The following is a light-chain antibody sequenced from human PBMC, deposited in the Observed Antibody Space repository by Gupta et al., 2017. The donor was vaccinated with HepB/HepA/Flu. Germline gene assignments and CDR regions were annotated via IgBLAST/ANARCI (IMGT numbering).Light chain of an antibody. CDR1: QNLLFSDGNTF. CDR3: VKGTRGPLT. Sequence: DVVMTQSPLSLPVTLGQSASISCRSSQNLLFSDGNTFLHWFQQRPGQSPRRLIYRVSNRDSGVPDRFSGSGSGTDFTLEISRVEAEDVAVYYCVKGTRGPLTFGGGTKVEIK. CDR2: RVS. V-gene: IGKV2-30*01. J-gene: IGKJ4*01.